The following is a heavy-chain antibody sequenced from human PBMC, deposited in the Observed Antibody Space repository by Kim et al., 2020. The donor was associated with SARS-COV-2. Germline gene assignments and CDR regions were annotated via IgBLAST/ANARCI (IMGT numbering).Heavy chain of an antibody. D-gene: IGHD6-19*01. CDR3: ATLTSSGWYPSYYYYGMDV. Sequence: SETLSLTCTVSGGSISSYYWSWIRQPPGKGLEWIGYIYYSGSTNYNPSLKSRVTISVDTSKNQFSLKLSSVTAADTAVYYCATLTSSGWYPSYYYYGMDV. V-gene: IGHV4-59*08. CDR2: IYYSGST. CDR1: GGSISSYY. J-gene: IGHJ6*01.